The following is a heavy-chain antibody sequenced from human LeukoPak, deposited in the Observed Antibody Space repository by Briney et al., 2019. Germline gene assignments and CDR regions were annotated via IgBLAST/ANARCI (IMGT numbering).Heavy chain of an antibody. CDR2: MNPNSGNT. CDR1: GYTFTSYD. J-gene: IGHJ4*02. Sequence: ASVKVSCKASGYTFTSYDINWVRQATGQGLEWMGWMNPNSGNTGYAQKFQGRVTMTRNTSISTAYMELSSLRSEDTAVYYCASMMPTYYYDSSGYRIFDYWGQGTLVTVSS. D-gene: IGHD3-22*01. V-gene: IGHV1-8*01. CDR3: ASMMPTYYYDSSGYRIFDY.